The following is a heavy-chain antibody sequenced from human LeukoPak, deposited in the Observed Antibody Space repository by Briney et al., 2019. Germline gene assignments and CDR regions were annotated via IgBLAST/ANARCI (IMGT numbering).Heavy chain of an antibody. J-gene: IGHJ4*02. CDR1: GGSISSTAYY. V-gene: IGHV4-39*01. CDR3: ARRPGEYGGNDFDY. D-gene: IGHD4/OR15-4a*01. CDR2: IYYTGST. Sequence: PSETLSLTCTVSGGSISSTAYYWAWIRQPPGKGLEWLGSIYYTGSTHYNPSLKSRVTISVDTSKNQFSLKLSSVTAADTAVYYCARRPGEYGGNDFDYWGQGTLVTVSS.